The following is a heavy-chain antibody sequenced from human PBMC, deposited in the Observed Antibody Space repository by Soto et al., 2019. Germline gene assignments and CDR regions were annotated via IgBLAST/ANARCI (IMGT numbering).Heavy chain of an antibody. CDR1: GYRFTSCA. D-gene: IGHD6-13*01. CDR3: ARSSSWYLHDEPFDY. J-gene: IGHJ4*02. V-gene: IGHV1-18*01. Sequence: GASAEVSSAACGYRFTSCASSWVRQAHGQGLEWMGWISAYNGNTNYAQKLQGRVTMTTDTSTSTAYMELRSLRSDDTAVYYCARSSSWYLHDEPFDYWGQGTLVTVSS. CDR2: ISAYNGNT.